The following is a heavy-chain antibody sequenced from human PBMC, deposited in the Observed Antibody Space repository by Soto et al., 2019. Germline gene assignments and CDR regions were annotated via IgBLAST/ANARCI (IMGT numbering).Heavy chain of an antibody. CDR1: GFTFSSCS. Sequence: GGSLRLSCAASGFTFSSCSMNWVRQAPGKGLEWVSSISSSSSYIYYADSVKGRFTISRDNAKNSLYLQMNSLRTEDTAVYYCARVQVGVVVVAATLVHYYGMDVWGQGTTVTVSS. J-gene: IGHJ6*02. D-gene: IGHD2-15*01. CDR3: ARVQVGVVVVAATLVHYYGMDV. V-gene: IGHV3-21*01. CDR2: ISSSSSYI.